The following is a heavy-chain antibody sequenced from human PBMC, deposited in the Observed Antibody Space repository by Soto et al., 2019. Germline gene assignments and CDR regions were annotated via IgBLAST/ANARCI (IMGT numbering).Heavy chain of an antibody. CDR1: GFTVSSNY. Sequence: GGSLRLSCAASGFTVSSNYMSWVRQAPGKGLEWVSVIYSGGSTYYADSVKGRFTISRDNSKNTLYLQMNSLRAEDTAVYYCASTTREATRYYYYYGMDVWGQGTTVTVSS. J-gene: IGHJ6*02. CDR3: ASTTREATRYYYYYGMDV. CDR2: IYSGGST. V-gene: IGHV3-66*01. D-gene: IGHD2-15*01.